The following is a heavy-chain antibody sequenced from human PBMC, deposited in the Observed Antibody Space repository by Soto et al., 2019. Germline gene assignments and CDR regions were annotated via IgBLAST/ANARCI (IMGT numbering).Heavy chain of an antibody. CDR1: GFTFGDYA. J-gene: IGHJ4*02. CDR2: VRSKAYGGTT. D-gene: IGHD1-26*01. CDR3: ITTYSGTPARPYLDL. V-gene: IGHV3-49*04. Sequence: PGGSLRLSCTASGFTFGDYAMSWVRQAPGNGLEWVGFVRSKAYGGTTEYAASVKGRFTISRDDFKSIAYLQMNSLKTEDTAVYYCITTYSGTPARPYLDLWGQGTPVTVSS.